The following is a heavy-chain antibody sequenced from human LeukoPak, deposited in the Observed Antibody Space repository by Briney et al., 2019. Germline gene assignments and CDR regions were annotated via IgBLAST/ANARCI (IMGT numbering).Heavy chain of an antibody. D-gene: IGHD4-17*01. CDR1: HFTFTTYW. CDR3: AKDLTVIYYYGMDV. CDR2: IKPDGSET. V-gene: IGHV3-7*01. J-gene: IGHJ6*02. Sequence: GGSLRLSCAASHFTFTTYWMSWVRQAPGKGLEWVANIKPDGSETYYVDSVKGRFTISRDNAKNSLYLQMNSLRAEDTAVYYCAKDLTVIYYYGMDVWGQGTTVTVSS.